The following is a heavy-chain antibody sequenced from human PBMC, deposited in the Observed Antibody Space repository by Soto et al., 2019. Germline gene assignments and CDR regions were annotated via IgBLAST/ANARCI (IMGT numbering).Heavy chain of an antibody. D-gene: IGHD3-3*01. CDR1: GVTFPNYA. Sequence: GGSLRLSCGTSGVTFPNYAMSWVRQAPGEGLEWVSVISDSGGSTDYADSVKGRFTISRDNSKNTLYLQMNSLRAEDTAVYYCSKPYYDFWSGYPRTSDYWGQGTLVTVSS. CDR3: SKPYYDFWSGYPRTSDY. V-gene: IGHV3-23*01. J-gene: IGHJ4*02. CDR2: ISDSGGST.